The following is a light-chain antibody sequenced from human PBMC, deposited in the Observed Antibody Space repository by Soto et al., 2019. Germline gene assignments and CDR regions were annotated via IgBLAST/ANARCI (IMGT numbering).Light chain of an antibody. CDR1: SSDVGSYNR. J-gene: IGLJ1*01. V-gene: IGLV2-18*02. CDR2: EVS. CDR3: SSYTSSSTLGV. Sequence: QSGLTQPPSVSGSPGQSVTISCTGTSSDVGSYNRVSWYQQPPGTAPKLMIYEVSNRPSGVPDRFSGSKSGNTASLTISGLQAEDEADYSCSSYTSSSTLGVFGTGTKVTVL.